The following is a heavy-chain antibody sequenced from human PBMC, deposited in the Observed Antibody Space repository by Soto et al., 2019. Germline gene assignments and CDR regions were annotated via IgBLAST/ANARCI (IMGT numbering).Heavy chain of an antibody. CDR1: GYTFTSYA. J-gene: IGHJ3*02. CDR2: INAGNGNT. D-gene: IGHD2-2*01. Sequence: VASVKVSCKASGYTFTSYAMHWVRQAPGQRLEWMGWINAGNGNTKYSQKFQGRVTITRDTSASTAYMELSSLRSEDTAVYYCARTYCSSTSCLGPLDAFDIWGQGTMVTVSS. V-gene: IGHV1-3*01. CDR3: ARTYCSSTSCLGPLDAFDI.